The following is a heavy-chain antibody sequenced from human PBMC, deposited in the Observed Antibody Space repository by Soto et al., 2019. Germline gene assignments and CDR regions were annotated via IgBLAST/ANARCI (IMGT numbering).Heavy chain of an antibody. D-gene: IGHD3-16*02. CDR1: GGSISSYY. Sequence: SETLSLTCTVSGGSISSYYWSWIRQPAGKGLEWIGRIYTSGSTNYNPSLKSRVTMSVDTSKNQFSLKLSSVTAADTAVYYCARETMITFGGVIVFDAFDIWGQGTMVTVSS. V-gene: IGHV4-4*07. CDR2: IYTSGST. J-gene: IGHJ3*02. CDR3: ARETMITFGGVIVFDAFDI.